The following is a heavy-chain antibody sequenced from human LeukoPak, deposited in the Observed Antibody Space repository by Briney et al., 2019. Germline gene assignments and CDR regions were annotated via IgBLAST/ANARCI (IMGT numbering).Heavy chain of an antibody. D-gene: IGHD6-13*01. Sequence: SETLSLTCTVSGGSISSYYWNWIRQPPGKGLEWIGFIYYNGNTNYNPSLKSRVTTSVEMSKNQFSLKLSSVTAADTAVYYCARMITAVGAEYFDLWGRGTLVTVSS. CDR2: IYYNGNT. CDR3: ARMITAVGAEYFDL. J-gene: IGHJ2*01. V-gene: IGHV4-59*01. CDR1: GGSISSYY.